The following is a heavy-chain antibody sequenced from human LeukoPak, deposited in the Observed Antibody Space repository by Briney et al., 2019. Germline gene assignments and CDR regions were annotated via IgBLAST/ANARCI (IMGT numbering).Heavy chain of an antibody. D-gene: IGHD1-26*01. CDR3: ARDREVGATGYYFDY. V-gene: IGHV4-4*07. J-gene: IGHJ4*02. CDR2: IYTSGST. Sequence: PSETLSLTCNVSGASISSYYWSWVRQPAGKGLEWIGRIYTSGSTTYNSSLKSRVTISLDTSKNHFSLRLSSVTAADTAVYYCARDREVGATGYYFDYWGQGTLVTVSS. CDR1: GASISSYY.